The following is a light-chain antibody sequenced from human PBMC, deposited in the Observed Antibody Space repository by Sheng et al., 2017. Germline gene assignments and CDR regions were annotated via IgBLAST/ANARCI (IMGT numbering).Light chain of an antibody. V-gene: IGKV3-15*01. J-gene: IGKJ1*01. CDR1: QSVDSN. Sequence: IVMTQSPATLSVSPGERATLSCRASQSVDSNLAWYQQKPGQAPRLLIYGASTRATGIPARFSGSGSGTXFTLNISSLQSEDFAVYYCQQYNNWPPWTFGQGTKVEIK. CDR3: QQYNNWPPWT. CDR2: GAS.